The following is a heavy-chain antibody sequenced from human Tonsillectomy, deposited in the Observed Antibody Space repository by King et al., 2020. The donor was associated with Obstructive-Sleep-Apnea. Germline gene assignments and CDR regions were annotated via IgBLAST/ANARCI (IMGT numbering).Heavy chain of an antibody. V-gene: IGHV4-39*01. CDR1: GGSISSSSYY. Sequence: QLQESGPGLVKPAETLSLSCIVSGGSISSSSYYWVWIRQPPGQGLEWIGSIYYNGSTYYKSSLKSRVTISVDTSKSQFSLKLTSMTAADTAVYFCARQDRTCDVTKDGFFDLWGRGTLVTVAS. CDR2: IYYNGST. CDR3: ARQDRTCDVTKDGFFDL. D-gene: IGHD3-3*01. J-gene: IGHJ2*01.